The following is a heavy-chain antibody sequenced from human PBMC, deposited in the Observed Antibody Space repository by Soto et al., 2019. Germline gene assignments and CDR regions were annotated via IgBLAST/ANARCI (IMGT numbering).Heavy chain of an antibody. CDR1: GFTFSYYA. J-gene: IGHJ6*02. CDR2: ISGGGGNT. V-gene: IGHV3-23*01. CDR3: AKVMMAGTYFYGVDV. Sequence: HPGGSLRLSCTTSGFTFSYYAMSWVRQAPGKGLEWVSAISGGGGNTYYADSVKGRFTISRDNSGNTLVLQMNSLRAEDTAVYYCAKVMMAGTYFYGVDVWGQGTTVTVSS. D-gene: IGHD6-19*01.